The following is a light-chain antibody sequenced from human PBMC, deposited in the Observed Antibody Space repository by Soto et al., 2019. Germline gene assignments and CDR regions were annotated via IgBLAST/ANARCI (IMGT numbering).Light chain of an antibody. V-gene: IGLV2-8*01. CDR2: EVS. Sequence: QSALTQPPSASGSPGQSVTISCTGTSSDVGGYNYVSWYQQYPGKAPKLMIYEVSKRPSGVPDRFSGSKSGNTASLTVSGLQAEDEADYYCSSYGGRNNLLFGGGTKVTV. CDR3: SSYGGRNNLL. CDR1: SSDVGGYNY. J-gene: IGLJ2*01.